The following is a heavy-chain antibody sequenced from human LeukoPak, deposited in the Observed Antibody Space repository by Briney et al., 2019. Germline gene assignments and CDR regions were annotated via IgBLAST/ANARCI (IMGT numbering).Heavy chain of an antibody. Sequence: PSETLSLTCTVSGGSISSSSYYWGWIRQPPEKGLEWIGSIYYSGSTYYNPSLKSRVTISVDTSKNQFSLKLSSVTAADTAVYYCARHVLTAGTDYWGQGTLVTVSS. CDR3: ARHVLTAGTDY. J-gene: IGHJ4*01. V-gene: IGHV4-39*01. CDR2: IYYSGST. CDR1: GGSISSSSYY. D-gene: IGHD7-27*01.